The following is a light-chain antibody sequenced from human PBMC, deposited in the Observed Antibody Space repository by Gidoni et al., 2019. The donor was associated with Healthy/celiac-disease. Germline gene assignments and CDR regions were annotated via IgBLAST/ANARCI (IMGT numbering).Light chain of an antibody. CDR2: QAS. Sequence: DIQMTQSPSTLSASVGDRVTITCRASQSISSRLSWYQQKPGKAPKLLIYQASSLESGVPSRFSGSGSGTEFTLTISSLQPDDFATYYCQQYNSYSPTAFGQGTKVEIK. CDR1: QSISSR. V-gene: IGKV1-5*03. J-gene: IGKJ1*01. CDR3: QQYNSYSPTA.